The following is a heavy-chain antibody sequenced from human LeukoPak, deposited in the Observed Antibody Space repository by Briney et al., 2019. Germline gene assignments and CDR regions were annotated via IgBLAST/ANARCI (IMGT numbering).Heavy chain of an antibody. J-gene: IGHJ6*02. V-gene: IGHV1-2*02. CDR2: INPNSGGT. CDR3: AREGIVATITYYYYYYGMDV. Sequence: ASVKVSCKASGYTFTGYYMHWVRQAPGQGPEWMGWINPNSGGTNYAQKFQGRVTMTRDTSISTAYMELSRLRSDDTAVYYCAREGIVATITYYYYYYGMDVWGQGTTVTVSS. CDR1: GYTFTGYY. D-gene: IGHD5-12*01.